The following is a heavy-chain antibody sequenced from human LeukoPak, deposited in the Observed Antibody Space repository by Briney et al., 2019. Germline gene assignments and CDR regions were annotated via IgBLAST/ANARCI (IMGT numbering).Heavy chain of an antibody. CDR1: GYTFTSYG. CDR3: ARDVLGYCSSTSCYGTRGSSDY. Sequence: GASVKVSCKASGYTFTSYGISWVRQAPGQGLEWMGWISAYNGNTNYAQKLQGRVTMTADTSTSTAYMELRSLRSEDTAVYYCARDVLGYCSSTSCYGTRGSSDYWGQGTLVTVSS. CDR2: ISAYNGNT. D-gene: IGHD2-2*01. J-gene: IGHJ4*02. V-gene: IGHV1-18*01.